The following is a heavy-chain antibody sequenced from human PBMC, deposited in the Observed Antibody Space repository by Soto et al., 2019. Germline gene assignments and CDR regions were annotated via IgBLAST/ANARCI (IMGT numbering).Heavy chain of an antibody. CDR1: GGSISSRGYY. Sequence: QLQLQESGPGLVKPSETLSLTCTVSGGSISSRGYYWGWIRQPPGKGLEWIGTIYYSGSTYYNPSLKNRVPISVHTSKNQFSLKLSSVTAADPSVYYCATSNWFDPWGQGTLVTVSS. CDR3: ATSNWFDP. CDR2: IYYSGST. V-gene: IGHV4-39*01. J-gene: IGHJ5*02.